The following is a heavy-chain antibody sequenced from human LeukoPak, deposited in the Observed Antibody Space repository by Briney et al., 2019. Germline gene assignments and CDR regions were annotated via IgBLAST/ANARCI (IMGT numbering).Heavy chain of an antibody. D-gene: IGHD1-1*01. CDR2: ISGSGGST. CDR1: GFTFSSYG. CDR3: AKDNSHWLFDY. V-gene: IGHV3-23*01. J-gene: IGHJ4*02. Sequence: GGSLRLSCAASGFTFSSYGMSWVRQAPGKGLEWVSAISGSGGSTYYADSVKGRFTISRDNSKNTLYLQMNTLRAEDTSFYYCAKDNSHWLFDYWGQGALVTVSS.